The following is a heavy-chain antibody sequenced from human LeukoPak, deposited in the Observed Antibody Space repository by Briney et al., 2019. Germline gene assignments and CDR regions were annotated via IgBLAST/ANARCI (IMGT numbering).Heavy chain of an antibody. CDR3: ARQRPVHNNYDSSGYYFLHYFDY. CDR2: IYYSGST. V-gene: IGHV4-39*01. CDR1: GGSISSSSYY. Sequence: PSETLSLTCTVSGGSISSSSYYWGWIRQPPGKGLVWIGSIYYSGSTYYNPSLKSRVTISVDTSKNQFSLKLSSVTAADTAVYYRARQRPVHNNYDSSGYYFLHYFDYWGQGTLVTVSS. J-gene: IGHJ4*02. D-gene: IGHD3-22*01.